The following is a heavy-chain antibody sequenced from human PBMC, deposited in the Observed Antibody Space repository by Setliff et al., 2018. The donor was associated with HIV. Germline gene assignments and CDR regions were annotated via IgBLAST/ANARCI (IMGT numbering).Heavy chain of an antibody. CDR3: ARHSGVASPNWFDP. CDR2: IYSSGST. CDR1: GGSISGHY. V-gene: IGHV4-4*09. J-gene: IGHJ5*02. Sequence: SEILSLTCTVSGGSISGHYWSWIRQPPGRGLEWIGYIYSSGSTNFNPPLQSRVTISVDTSKNQFSLKLSSVTAADTAVYYCARHSGVASPNWFDPWGQGTLVTVSS. D-gene: IGHD3-10*01.